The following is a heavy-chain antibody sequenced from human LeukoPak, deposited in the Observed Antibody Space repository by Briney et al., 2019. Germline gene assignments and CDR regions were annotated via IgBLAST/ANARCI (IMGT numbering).Heavy chain of an antibody. D-gene: IGHD6-19*01. CDR3: VREKSGYTNGWYLFDY. J-gene: IGHJ4*02. Sequence: GGSLRLSCAASGFTVSSNYMSWVRQAPGKGLEWVAVIWYDGSNKYYADSVKGRFTISRDNSKNTLYLQMSSLRAEDTAAYYCVREKSGYTNGWYLFDYWGQETLVTVSS. CDR2: IWYDGSNK. CDR1: GFTVSSNY. V-gene: IGHV3-33*08.